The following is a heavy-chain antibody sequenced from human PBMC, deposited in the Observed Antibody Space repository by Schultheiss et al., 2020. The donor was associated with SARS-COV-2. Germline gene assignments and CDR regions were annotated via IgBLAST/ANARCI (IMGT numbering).Heavy chain of an antibody. CDR1: GFSLSTTGVG. Sequence: SGPTLVKPTQTLTLTCTFSGFSLSTTGVGVGWIRQPPGKALEWLALIYWDDDKIYSPSLKSRLTITKDASKTQVALKMTNVAPVDTATYYCAHYGSGGLYYYHGLDVWGQGSTVTVSS. D-gene: IGHD3-10*01. J-gene: IGHJ6*02. CDR2: IYWDDDK. CDR3: AHYGSGGLYYYHGLDV. V-gene: IGHV2-5*02.